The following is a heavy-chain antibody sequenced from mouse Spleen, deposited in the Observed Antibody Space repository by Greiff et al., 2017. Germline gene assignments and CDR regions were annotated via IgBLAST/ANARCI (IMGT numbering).Heavy chain of an antibody. CDR1: GYTFTEYT. J-gene: IGHJ3*01. CDR3: ARHESAYYSYERGSWFAY. V-gene: IGHV1-62-2*01. CDR2: FYPGSGSI. D-gene: IGHD2-12*01. Sequence: QVQLQQSGAELVKPGASVKLSCKASGYTFTEYTIHWVKQRSGQGLEWIGWFYPGSGSIKYNEKFKDKATLTADKSSSTVYMELSRLTSEDSAVYFCARHESAYYSYERGSWFAYWGQGTLVTVSA.